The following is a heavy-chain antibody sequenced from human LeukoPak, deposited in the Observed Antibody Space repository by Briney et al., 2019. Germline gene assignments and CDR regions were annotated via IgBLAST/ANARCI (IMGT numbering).Heavy chain of an antibody. CDR2: ISDSGGST. D-gene: IGHD3-10*01. CDR3: AKEARSGSGSYYNP. J-gene: IGHJ5*02. Sequence: QPGGSLRLSCAASGFTFSSYAMTWVRQAPGKGLEWVSTISDSGGSTQYADSVKGRFTISRDNSKSTLHLQMNSLRAEDTAVYYCAKEARSGSGSYYNPWGQGTLVTVSS. V-gene: IGHV3-23*01. CDR1: GFTFSSYA.